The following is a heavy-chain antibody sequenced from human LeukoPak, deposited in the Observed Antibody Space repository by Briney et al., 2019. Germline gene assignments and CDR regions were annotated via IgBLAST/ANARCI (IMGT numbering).Heavy chain of an antibody. J-gene: IGHJ3*02. CDR1: GFTFSSYS. V-gene: IGHV3-48*04. Sequence: GESLRLSCAASGFTFSSYSMNWVRQAPGKGLEWVSYISSSSSTIYYAASVKGRFTISRDNAKNSLYLQMNSLRAEDTAVYYCARADVTDAFDIWGQGTMVTVSS. CDR3: ARADVTDAFDI. D-gene: IGHD3-16*01. CDR2: ISSSSSTI.